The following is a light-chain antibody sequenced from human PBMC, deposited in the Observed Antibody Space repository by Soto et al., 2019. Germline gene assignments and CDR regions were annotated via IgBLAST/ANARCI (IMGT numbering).Light chain of an antibody. CDR1: QSVTSSY. CDR2: GAS. J-gene: IGKJ5*01. V-gene: IGKV3-20*01. CDR3: QQYGTSPFT. Sequence: EIVLTQSPGTLSLSPGEGATLSCRASQSVTSSYLAWYQQKPGQAPRLPIYGASNRATGIPDRFSGSGSGTDFALIISRLEPEDFAVYYCQQYGTSPFTFGQGTRLEIK.